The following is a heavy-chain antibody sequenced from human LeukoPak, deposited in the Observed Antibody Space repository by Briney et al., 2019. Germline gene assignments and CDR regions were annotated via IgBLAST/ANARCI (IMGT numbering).Heavy chain of an antibody. J-gene: IGHJ6*03. V-gene: IGHV1-18*01. CDR1: GYTFTSYG. CDR2: IIAYNGNT. D-gene: IGHD6-13*01. Sequence: GASVKGSCKASGYTFTSYGISWVRQAPGQGLEWIGSIIAYNGNTNYAQKLQGRVTMTTDTSTSTAYMELRSLRSDDTAVYYCARDSDPSSWYVAVYYYYYMDVWGKGTTVTVSS. CDR3: ARDSDPSSWYVAVYYYYYMDV.